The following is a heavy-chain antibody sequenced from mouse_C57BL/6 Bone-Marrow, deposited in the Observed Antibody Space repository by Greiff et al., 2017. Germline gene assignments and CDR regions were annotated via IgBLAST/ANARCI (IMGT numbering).Heavy chain of an antibody. Sequence: QVHVKQPGAELVKPGASVKLSCKASGYTFTSYWMHWVTQRPGQGLEWIGMIHPNSGSTNYNEKFKSKATLSVDKSSSTAYMQLSSLTSEDSAVYYCSATVVAPYYYAMDYWGHGTSVTVSS. CDR3: SATVVAPYYYAMDY. D-gene: IGHD1-1*01. CDR1: GYTFTSYW. CDR2: IHPNSGST. V-gene: IGHV1-64*01. J-gene: IGHJ4*01.